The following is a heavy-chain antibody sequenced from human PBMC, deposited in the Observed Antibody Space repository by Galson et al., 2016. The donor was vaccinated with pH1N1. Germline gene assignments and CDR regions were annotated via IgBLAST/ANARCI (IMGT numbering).Heavy chain of an antibody. V-gene: IGHV4-61*08. J-gene: IGHJ6*02. D-gene: IGHD3-22*01. CDR1: GGSVSTTDNY. Sequence: SETLSLTCTVSGGSVSTTDNYWSWIRQAPGKGLEWIGYISYSGTTSYNPSLKTRVTISVDTSKNQFSLKLSSVTAADPALYYCARDRAFIVVGEGWYYYYGLDVWGQGTTVTVSS. CDR3: ARDRAFIVVGEGWYYYYGLDV. CDR2: ISYSGTT.